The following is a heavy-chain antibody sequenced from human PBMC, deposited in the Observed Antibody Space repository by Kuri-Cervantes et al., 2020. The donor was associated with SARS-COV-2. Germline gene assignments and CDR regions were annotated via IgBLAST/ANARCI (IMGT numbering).Heavy chain of an antibody. D-gene: IGHD2-2*01. Sequence: ASVKVSCQASGYTFTGYYMHWVRQAPGQGLEWMGWINPNSGGTNYVQKFQGRVTMTRDTSISTAYMELSRLRSDDRAVYYCARDFSGDIVVVPAIWGQGTLVTVSS. CDR1: GYTFTGYY. V-gene: IGHV1-2*02. CDR2: INPNSGGT. J-gene: IGHJ4*02. CDR3: ARDFSGDIVVVPAI.